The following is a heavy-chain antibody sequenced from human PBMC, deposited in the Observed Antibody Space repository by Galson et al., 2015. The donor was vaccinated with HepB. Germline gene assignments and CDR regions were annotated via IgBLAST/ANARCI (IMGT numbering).Heavy chain of an antibody. CDR2: IWYDGNKK. CDR1: GFSFFKYG. CDR3: ARGYYNDGSGYYSSFDN. V-gene: IGHV3-33*01. J-gene: IGHJ4*02. D-gene: IGHD3-22*01. Sequence: SLRLSCAASGFSFFKYGMHWVRQAPGKGLEWVAVIWYDGNKKNYTDSVKGRFTVSRDNSKNTLYLQMNRLRAEDTAVYYCARGYYNDGSGYYSSFDNWGQGTLVTVSS.